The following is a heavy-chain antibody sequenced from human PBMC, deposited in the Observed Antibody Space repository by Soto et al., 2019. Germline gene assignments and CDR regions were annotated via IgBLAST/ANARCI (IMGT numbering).Heavy chain of an antibody. CDR2: IIPLLDIP. V-gene: IGHV1-69*02. CDR3: AGDVARRGCNYGAVDY. CDR1: GGTFSGYT. J-gene: IGHJ4*02. Sequence: QVQLVQSGAEVKKPGSSVKVSCKASGGTFSGYTINWVRQAPGQGLEWMGRIIPLLDIPDYAQKFQGRVTFTPDNSTGTAYMELSRLRSEDTAMYYCAGDVARRGCNYGAVDYWGQGTLVTVSS. D-gene: IGHD5-18*01.